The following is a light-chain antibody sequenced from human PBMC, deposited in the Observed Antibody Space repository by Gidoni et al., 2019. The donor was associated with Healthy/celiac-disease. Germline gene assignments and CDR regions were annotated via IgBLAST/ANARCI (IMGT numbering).Light chain of an antibody. Sequence: DIVMTQSPDSLAVSLGERATINCKSSQSVLYSSNNNTYLAWYQQKPGQPPTLLIYWASTRESGVPDRFSGSGSGTDFTLTISSMQAEDVAVYYCQQYYSTPITFGQGTRLEIK. CDR1: QSVLYSSNNNTY. CDR3: QQYYSTPIT. V-gene: IGKV4-1*01. J-gene: IGKJ5*01. CDR2: WAS.